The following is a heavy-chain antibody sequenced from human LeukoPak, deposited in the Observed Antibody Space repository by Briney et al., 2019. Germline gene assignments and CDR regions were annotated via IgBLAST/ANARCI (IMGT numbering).Heavy chain of an antibody. CDR3: ARGDYGGDYFDY. CDR1: GFTFSDHY. D-gene: IGHD4-23*01. Sequence: GGSLRLSCEVSGFTFSDHYMSWIRQAPGKRLEWVSYISSGSTYTNYADSVEGRFTISRDNAKNSLYLQMNSLRAEDTAVYYCARGDYGGDYFDYWGQGTLVTVSA. V-gene: IGHV3-11*05. CDR2: ISSGSTYT. J-gene: IGHJ4*02.